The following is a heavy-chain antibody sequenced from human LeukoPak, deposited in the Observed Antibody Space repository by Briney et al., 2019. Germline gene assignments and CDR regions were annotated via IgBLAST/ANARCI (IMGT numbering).Heavy chain of an antibody. CDR1: GFNFDDYA. J-gene: IGHJ4*02. CDR2: ISWNSGSI. CDR3: ARAIGVTCISTSCYSFDY. D-gene: IGHD2-2*02. V-gene: IGHV3-9*01. Sequence: GGSLRLSCVASGFNFDDYAIHWVRQAPGKGLGWVSGISWNSGSIGYADSVKGRFSISRDNAKNSLYLQMNSLRTEDTALYYCARAIGVTCISTSCYSFDYWGQGTLVTVSS.